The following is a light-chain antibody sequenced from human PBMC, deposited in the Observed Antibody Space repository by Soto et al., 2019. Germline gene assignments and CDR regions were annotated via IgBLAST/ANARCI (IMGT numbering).Light chain of an antibody. CDR2: DVT. Sequence: QSVLTQPRSVSGSPGQSVTISCTGTSDDVGTYNYVSWYQLHPGKAPKLLIYDVTKRPSGVPDHFSGYKSGNTASLTISGLQADHEADYYCCSYAGSDSWLFGGGTKLTVL. CDR1: SDDVGTYNY. CDR3: CSYAGSDSWL. V-gene: IGLV2-11*01. J-gene: IGLJ3*02.